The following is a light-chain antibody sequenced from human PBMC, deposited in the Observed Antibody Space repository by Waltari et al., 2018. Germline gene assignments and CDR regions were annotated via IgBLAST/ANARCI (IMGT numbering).Light chain of an antibody. CDR3: CSYAGSYTYVV. CDR1: SSDVGGYNY. CDR2: DAS. Sequence: QSALTQPRSVSGSPGQSVTISCTGTSSDVGGYNYVSWYQQHPGKAPKLMIYDASKRPSGVPDRFSGSKSGNTASLTISGLQAEEEADYYCCSYAGSYTYVVFGGGTKLTVL. J-gene: IGLJ2*01. V-gene: IGLV2-11*01.